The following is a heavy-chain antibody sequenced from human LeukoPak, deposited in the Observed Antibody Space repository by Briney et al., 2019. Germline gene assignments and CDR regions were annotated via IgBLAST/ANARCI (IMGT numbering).Heavy chain of an antibody. CDR2: ISAYNGNT. Sequence: ASVKVSYKASGYTFTSYCISWVRQAPGQGLEWMGWISAYNGNTNYAQKLQGRVTMTTDTSTSTAYMELRSLRSDDTAVYYCARLGWFLFYYYGMDVWGQGTTVTVSS. V-gene: IGHV1-18*01. CDR3: ARLGWFLFYYYGMDV. CDR1: GYTFTSYC. J-gene: IGHJ6*02. D-gene: IGHD2-15*01.